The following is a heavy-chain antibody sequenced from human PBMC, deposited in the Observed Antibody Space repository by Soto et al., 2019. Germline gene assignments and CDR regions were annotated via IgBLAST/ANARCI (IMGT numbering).Heavy chain of an antibody. J-gene: IGHJ4*02. Sequence: SETLSLTCAVSGGSISSSNWWSWVRQPPGKGLEWIGEIYHSGSTNYNPSLKSRVTISVDKSKNQFSLKLSSVTAADTAVYYCARGLTTDYGDWLLWYWGQGTLVTVSS. D-gene: IGHD4-17*01. CDR2: IYHSGST. V-gene: IGHV4-4*02. CDR3: ARGLTTDYGDWLLWY. CDR1: GGSISSSNW.